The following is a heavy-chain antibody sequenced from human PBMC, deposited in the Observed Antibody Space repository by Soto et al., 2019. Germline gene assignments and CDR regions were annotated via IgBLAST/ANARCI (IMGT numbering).Heavy chain of an antibody. Sequence: WASVKVSCKASGGTFSSYAISWVRQAPGRGLEWMGGIIPIFGTANYAQKFQGRVTITADESTSTAYMELSSLRSEDTAVYYCANKRYSSGWTKTYYYYYGMDVWGQGTTVTVSS. CDR2: IIPIFGTA. D-gene: IGHD6-19*01. CDR1: GGTFSSYA. J-gene: IGHJ6*02. V-gene: IGHV1-69*13. CDR3: ANKRYSSGWTKTYYYYYGMDV.